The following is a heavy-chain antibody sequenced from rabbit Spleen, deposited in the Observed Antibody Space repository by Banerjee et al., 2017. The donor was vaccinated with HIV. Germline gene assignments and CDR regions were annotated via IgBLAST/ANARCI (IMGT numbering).Heavy chain of an antibody. J-gene: IGHJ4*01. V-gene: IGHV1S45*01. Sequence: EESGGDLVKPEGSLTLTCTASGFTFSSYWMSWVRQTPGKGLEWIGQINSGDGKSDYASWAKGRFTTSKTSSTTVTLQLNSLTAADTATYFCARHGDGVWNLWGQGTRVTVS. CDR2: INSGDGKS. CDR1: GFTFSSYW. CDR3: ARHGDGVWNL. D-gene: IGHD2-1*01.